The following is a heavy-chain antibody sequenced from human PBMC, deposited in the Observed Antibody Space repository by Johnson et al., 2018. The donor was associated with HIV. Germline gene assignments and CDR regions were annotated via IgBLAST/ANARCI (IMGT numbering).Heavy chain of an antibody. Sequence: QVQLVESGGGVVQPGRSLRLSCVASGFIFRMYAMHWVRQAPGKGLEWVALISHDGANQYYADSVKGRFLVSRDDSMNTLFLEMKSVRPEDTAVYYCARTPYGDYDDAFNIWGQGTVVTVSS. CDR3: ARTPYGDYDDAFNI. V-gene: IGHV3-30-3*01. CDR1: GFIFRMYA. D-gene: IGHD4-17*01. J-gene: IGHJ3*02. CDR2: ISHDGANQ.